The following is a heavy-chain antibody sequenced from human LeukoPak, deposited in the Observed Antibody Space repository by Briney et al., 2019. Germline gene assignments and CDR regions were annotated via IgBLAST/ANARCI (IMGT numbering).Heavy chain of an antibody. J-gene: IGHJ4*02. Sequence: GGSLRLSCAASGFTFSSYAMTWVRQAPGKGLEWVSLISAIGGNTYYADSVKGRFTISRDNSKNTLYLQMNSLRAEDTAVYYCARILEMATRNWGQGTLVTVSS. V-gene: IGHV3-23*01. CDR2: ISAIGGNT. CDR1: GFTFSSYA. D-gene: IGHD5-24*01. CDR3: ARILEMATRN.